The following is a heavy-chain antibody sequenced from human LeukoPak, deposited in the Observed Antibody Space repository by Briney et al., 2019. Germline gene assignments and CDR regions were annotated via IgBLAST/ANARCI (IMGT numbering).Heavy chain of an antibody. Sequence: IPSETLSLTCTVSGGSISSSSYYWGWIRQPPGKGLEWIGSIYYSGSTYYNLSLKSRVTMSVHTSKNQFSLKLSSVTAADTAVYYCARALCGGDCYGENWFDPWGQGTLVTVSS. V-gene: IGHV4-39*01. CDR3: ARALCGGDCYGENWFDP. CDR1: GGSISSSSYY. D-gene: IGHD2-21*02. J-gene: IGHJ5*02. CDR2: IYYSGST.